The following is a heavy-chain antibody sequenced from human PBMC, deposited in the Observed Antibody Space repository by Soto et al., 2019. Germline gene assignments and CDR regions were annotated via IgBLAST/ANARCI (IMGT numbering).Heavy chain of an antibody. V-gene: IGHV4-30-2*01. CDR1: GGSISSGGYS. CDR3: ASQDYGSETYYFDY. CDR2: IYHSGST. J-gene: IGHJ4*02. Sequence: SETLSLTCAVSGGSISSGGYSWSWIRQPPGKGLEWIGYIYHSGSTYYNPSLKSRVTISVDRSKNQFSLKLSSVTAADTAVYYCASQDYGSETYYFDYWCQGTLVTVSS. D-gene: IGHD3-10*01.